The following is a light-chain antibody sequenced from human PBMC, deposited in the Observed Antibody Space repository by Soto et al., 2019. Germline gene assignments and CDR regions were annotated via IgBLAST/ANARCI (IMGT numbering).Light chain of an antibody. J-gene: IGLJ2*01. Sequence: QSVLTQPASVSGSPGQSITISCTGTSSDVGSYNLVSWYQHLPGKAPKLMIFEVTKRPSGVSTRFSGSKSGNTASLTISGXXAEXEAXXXCSSYAGSSIFVVFGGGTKLT. CDR3: SSYAGSSIFVV. CDR1: SSDVGSYNL. CDR2: EVT. V-gene: IGLV2-23*02.